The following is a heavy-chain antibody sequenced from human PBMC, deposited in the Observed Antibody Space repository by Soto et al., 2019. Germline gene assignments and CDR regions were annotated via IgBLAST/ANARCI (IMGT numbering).Heavy chain of an antibody. Sequence: SGGSLRLSCAASGFTVSSKYMTWVRQAPGKGLEWVSLIQSGGTTYYADSVKGRFTISRDTSENTLHLQMDSLRVEDTAVYYCARDRTKGFDSCGQGTLVTVSS. CDR3: ARDRTKGFDS. CDR1: GFTVSSKY. J-gene: IGHJ4*02. CDR2: IQSGGTT. V-gene: IGHV3-66*01.